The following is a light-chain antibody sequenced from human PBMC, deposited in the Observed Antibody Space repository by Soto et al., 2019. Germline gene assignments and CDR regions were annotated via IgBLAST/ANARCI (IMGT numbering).Light chain of an antibody. V-gene: IGKV3-15*01. CDR1: QSVSSN. CDR3: QQYNDWPLT. J-gene: IGKJ4*01. CDR2: GAS. Sequence: EIVMTQSPVTLSVSPGERATLSCRASQSVSSNFAWYQKKPGQAPRLLIDGASIRATGIPARFSGSGSGTEFTLTISSLQSEDFAVYYCQQYNDWPLTFGGGTKVEIK.